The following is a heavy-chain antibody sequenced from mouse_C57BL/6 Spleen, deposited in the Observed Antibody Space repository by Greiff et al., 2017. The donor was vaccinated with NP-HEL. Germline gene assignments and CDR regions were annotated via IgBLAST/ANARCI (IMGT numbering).Heavy chain of an antibody. CDR2: LRNKANGYTT. D-gene: IGHD1-1*01. Sequence: EVKVVESGGGLVQPGASLRLSCAASGFTFTDYYMSWVRQPPGKAPEWLALLRNKANGYTTEYTASVQGRFTISRDNSQNSLYRQMNTLRAEDRATYYCVKASLLRSPFAYRGQGTLVTVSA. V-gene: IGHV7-4*01. J-gene: IGHJ3*01. CDR3: VKASLLRSPFAY. CDR1: GFTFTDYY.